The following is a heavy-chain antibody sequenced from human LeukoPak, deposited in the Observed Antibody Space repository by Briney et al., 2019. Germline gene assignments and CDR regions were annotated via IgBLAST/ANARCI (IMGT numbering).Heavy chain of an antibody. V-gene: IGHV1-69*05. J-gene: IGHJ6*03. CDR1: GGTFSSYA. CDR3: ATFDYSNEYYYYYYMDV. Sequence: SVKVSCKASGGTFSSYAISWVRQAPGQGLGWMGGIIPIFGTANYAQKFQGRVTITTDESTSTAYMELSSLRSEDTAVYYCATFDYSNEYYYYYYMDVWGKGTTVTVSS. D-gene: IGHD4-11*01. CDR2: IIPIFGTA.